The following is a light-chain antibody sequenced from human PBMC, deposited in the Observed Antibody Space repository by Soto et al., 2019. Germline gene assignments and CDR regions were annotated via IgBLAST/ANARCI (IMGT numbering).Light chain of an antibody. CDR1: SSDVGRYNY. J-gene: IGLJ1*01. CDR3: CSYAGSPYV. Sequence: QAVRTPPRSMFGAPGQSGTLSLTGNSSDVGRYNYVSWYQHHPGKAPKLMIYDVSTRPSGVPDRFSGSKSGTTASLTISGLQAEDEADYYCCSYAGSPYVFGTGTKVTVL. CDR2: DVS. V-gene: IGLV2-11*01.